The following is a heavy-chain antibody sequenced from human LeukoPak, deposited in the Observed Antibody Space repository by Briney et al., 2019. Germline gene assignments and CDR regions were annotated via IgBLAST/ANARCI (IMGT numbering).Heavy chain of an antibody. Sequence: GGSLRLSCAASGFTFSSYAMHWVRQAPGKGLEWVAVISYDGSNKYYADSVKGRFTISRDNSKNTLYLQMNSLRAEDTAVYYCARGTSSGWSKGDWFDPWGQGTLVTVSS. V-gene: IGHV3-30-3*01. J-gene: IGHJ5*02. CDR2: ISYDGSNK. CDR1: GFTFSSYA. CDR3: ARGTSSGWSKGDWFDP. D-gene: IGHD6-19*01.